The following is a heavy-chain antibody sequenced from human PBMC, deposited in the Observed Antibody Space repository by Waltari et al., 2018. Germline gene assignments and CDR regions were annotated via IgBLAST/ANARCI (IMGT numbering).Heavy chain of an antibody. Sequence: EVQLVESGGGLVKPGGSLRLSCAASGFTFSSYSMNWVGQAPGKGLEWVSSISSSSSYIYYADSVKGRFTISRDNAKNSLYLQMNSLRAEDTAVYYCARDKSSSWYYAFDIWGQGTMVTVSS. V-gene: IGHV3-21*01. D-gene: IGHD6-13*01. CDR2: ISSSSSYI. CDR3: ARDKSSSWYYAFDI. CDR1: GFTFSSYS. J-gene: IGHJ3*02.